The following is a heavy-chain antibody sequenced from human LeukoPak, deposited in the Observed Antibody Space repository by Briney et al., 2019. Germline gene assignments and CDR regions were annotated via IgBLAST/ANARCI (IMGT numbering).Heavy chain of an antibody. CDR2: ISGSGGST. V-gene: IGHV3-23*01. Sequence: GGSLRLSCAASGFTFSSYAMSWVRQAPGKGLEWVSAISGSGGSTYYADSVKGRFTISRDNSKNTLYLQMNSLRAEDTAVYYCAKRGRGYSYGYFGYYFDYWGQGTLVTVPS. D-gene: IGHD5-18*01. CDR3: AKRGRGYSYGYFGYYFDY. J-gene: IGHJ4*02. CDR1: GFTFSSYA.